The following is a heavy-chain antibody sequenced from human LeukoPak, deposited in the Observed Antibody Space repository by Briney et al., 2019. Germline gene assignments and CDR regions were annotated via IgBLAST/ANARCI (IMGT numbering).Heavy chain of an antibody. CDR3: ARDRASYGDNPDY. J-gene: IGHJ4*02. D-gene: IGHD4-17*01. V-gene: IGHV3-33*08. CDR1: GFTFSSYG. Sequence: PGRSLRLSCAASGFTFSSYGMHWVRQAPGKGLEWVAVIWYDGSNKYYADSVKGRFTISRDNSKNTLYLQMNSLRAEDTAVYYCARDRASYGDNPDYWGQGTLVTVSS. CDR2: IWYDGSNK.